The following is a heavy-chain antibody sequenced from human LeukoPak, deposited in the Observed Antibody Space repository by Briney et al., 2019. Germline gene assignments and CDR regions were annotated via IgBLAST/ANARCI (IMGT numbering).Heavy chain of an antibody. D-gene: IGHD3-22*01. Sequence: SETLSLTCTVSGGSISSGSYYWSWIRQPAGMGLEWIGRIYTSGSTNYNPSLKSRVTISVDTSKNQFSLKLSSVTAADTAVYYCARVYYDSSGYLILGYWGQGTLVTVSS. CDR1: GGSISSGSYY. J-gene: IGHJ4*02. CDR2: IYTSGST. CDR3: ARVYYDSSGYLILGY. V-gene: IGHV4-61*02.